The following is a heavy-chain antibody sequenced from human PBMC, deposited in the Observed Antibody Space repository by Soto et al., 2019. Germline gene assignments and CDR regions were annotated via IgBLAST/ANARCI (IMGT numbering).Heavy chain of an antibody. D-gene: IGHD3-3*01. CDR2: VYHTGRT. CDR1: GCYFNGGSSS. V-gene: IGHV4-61*01. J-gene: IGHJ4*02. CDR3: ARDFAYFDS. Sequence: SATLSLTSPFSGCYFNGGSSSWSWIRQPPGKGLEWIGYVYHTGRTSYNPSLKSRVSISMDTSKNQFSLNLDSVTAADTAVYFCARDFAYFDSWGQGTLVTVSS.